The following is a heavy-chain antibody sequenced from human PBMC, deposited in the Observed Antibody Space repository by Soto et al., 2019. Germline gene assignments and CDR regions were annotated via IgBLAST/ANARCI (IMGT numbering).Heavy chain of an antibody. V-gene: IGHV3-53*01. Sequence: PVGSLRLSCSASGFTVSTNYMSWVRQAPGKGLEWVSVIYSGGSTYYADSVKGRFTISRDNSKNTLYLQMNSLRAEDTAVYYCARASIAAAGYYFDYWGQGTLVTVSS. J-gene: IGHJ4*02. D-gene: IGHD6-13*01. CDR1: GFTVSTNY. CDR2: IYSGGST. CDR3: ARASIAAAGYYFDY.